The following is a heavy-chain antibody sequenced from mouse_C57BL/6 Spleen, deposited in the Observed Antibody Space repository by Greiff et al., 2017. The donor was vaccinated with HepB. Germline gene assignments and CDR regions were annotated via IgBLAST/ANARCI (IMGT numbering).Heavy chain of an antibody. J-gene: IGHJ4*01. D-gene: IGHD1-1*01. CDR2: IYPGSGNT. V-gene: IGHV1-76*01. CDR3: ANTVVPDYCAMDY. CDR1: GYTFTDYY. Sequence: QVQLQQSGAELVRPGASVKLSCKASGYTFTDYYINWVKQGPGQGLEWIARIYPGSGNTYYNEKFKGKATLTAEKSSSAAYMQLSSLTSADSAVYFCANTVVPDYCAMDYWGQGTSVTVSS.